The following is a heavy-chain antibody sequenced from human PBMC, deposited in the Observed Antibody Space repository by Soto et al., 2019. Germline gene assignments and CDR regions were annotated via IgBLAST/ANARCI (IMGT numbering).Heavy chain of an antibody. CDR3: AFDLVATIVNYHYYGMYV. D-gene: IGHD5-12*01. Sequence: GGSLRLSCAASGFTFSNYGMHWVRQAPGKGLEWVAVISYDGNTKYYADSVKGRFTISRDNSKNTLYLQVNSLRAEDTAVYYCAFDLVATIVNYHYYGMYVWGQWTTVTFS. CDR2: ISYDGNTK. CDR1: GFTFSNYG. J-gene: IGHJ6*02. V-gene: IGHV3-30*03.